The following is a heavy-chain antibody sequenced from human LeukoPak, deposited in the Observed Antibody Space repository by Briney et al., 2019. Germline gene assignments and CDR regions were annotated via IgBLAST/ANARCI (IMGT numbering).Heavy chain of an antibody. J-gene: IGHJ3*02. CDR3: AKGTGTSERYPDIAAFDI. CDR2: ISGSGGST. Sequence: GGSLRLSCAASGFTFSSYAMSWVRQAPGKGLEWVSAISGSGGSTYYADSVKGRFTISRDNSKNTLYLQMNSLRAEDTAVYYCAKGTGTSERYPDIAAFDIWGQGTMVTVSS. V-gene: IGHV3-23*01. D-gene: IGHD1-1*01. CDR1: GFTFSSYA.